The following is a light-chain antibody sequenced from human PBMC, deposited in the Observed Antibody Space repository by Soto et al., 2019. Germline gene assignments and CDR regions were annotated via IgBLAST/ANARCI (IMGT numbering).Light chain of an antibody. CDR2: EGS. Sequence: QSALTQPASVSGSPGQSITISCTGTSSDVGSYNLVSWYQQHPGKAPKLMIYEGSKRPSGVSNRFSGSKSGNTASLTISGLQAEDEADYYCCSYAGSSTFYACGTGTKVTVL. V-gene: IGLV2-23*01. J-gene: IGLJ1*01. CDR1: SSDVGSYNL. CDR3: CSYAGSSTFYA.